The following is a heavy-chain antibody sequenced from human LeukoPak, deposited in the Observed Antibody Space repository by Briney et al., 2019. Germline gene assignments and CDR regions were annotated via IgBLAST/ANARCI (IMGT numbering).Heavy chain of an antibody. Sequence: GGSLRLSCAASGFTFSTYGMHWVRQAPGKGLEWVTFISYDGSNKYSADSVKGRFTISRDNSKNTLYLQLDSLRAEDTAVYYSAKDSSSSNHFYGMDVWGQGTTVTVSS. D-gene: IGHD6-6*01. CDR3: AKDSSSSNHFYGMDV. V-gene: IGHV3-30*18. CDR2: ISYDGSNK. CDR1: GFTFSTYG. J-gene: IGHJ6*02.